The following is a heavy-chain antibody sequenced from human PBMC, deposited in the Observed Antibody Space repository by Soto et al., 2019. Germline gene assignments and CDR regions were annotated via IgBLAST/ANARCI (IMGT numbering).Heavy chain of an antibody. Sequence: GESLKISCKGSGYSFTSYWISWVRQMPGKGLEWMGRIDPSDSYTNYSPSFQGHVTISADKSISTAYLQWSSLKASDTAMYYCASTPTTDCSSTSCYYYWGQGTLVTVS. CDR3: ASTPTTDCSSTSCYYY. CDR2: IDPSDSYT. D-gene: IGHD2-2*01. V-gene: IGHV5-10-1*01. J-gene: IGHJ4*02. CDR1: GYSFTSYW.